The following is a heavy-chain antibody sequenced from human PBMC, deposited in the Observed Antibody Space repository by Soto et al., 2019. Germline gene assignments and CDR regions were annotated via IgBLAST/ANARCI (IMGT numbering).Heavy chain of an antibody. CDR3: ARARLLYSYGYDY. V-gene: IGHV1-3*05. CDR2: INAGNGNT. Sequence: QVQLVQSGAEEKKPGASVKVSCKASGYTFTSYAMPWVRQAPGQRLEWMGWINAGNGNTKYSQKFQGRVTITRDTSASTAYMKLISLRSEYTAVDYCARARLLYSYGYDYWGHGTLVTVSS. CDR1: GYTFTSYA. J-gene: IGHJ4*01. D-gene: IGHD5-18*01.